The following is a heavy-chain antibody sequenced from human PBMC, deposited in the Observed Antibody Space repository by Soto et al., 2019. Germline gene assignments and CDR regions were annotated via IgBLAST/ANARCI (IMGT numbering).Heavy chain of an antibody. CDR2: INAGNGNT. Sequence: QVQLVQSGAEVKKPGASVKVSCKASGYTFTSYAMHWVRQAPGQRLEWMGWINAGNGNTNYAQKLQGRVTMTTDTSTSTAYMELRSLRSDDTAVYYCARGGVVITLAATPYYFDYWGQGTLVTVSS. V-gene: IGHV1-3*01. CDR3: ARGGVVITLAATPYYFDY. J-gene: IGHJ4*02. D-gene: IGHD2-15*01. CDR1: GYTFTSYA.